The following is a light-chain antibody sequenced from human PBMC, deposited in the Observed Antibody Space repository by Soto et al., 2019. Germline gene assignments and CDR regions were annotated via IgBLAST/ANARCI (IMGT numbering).Light chain of an antibody. V-gene: IGKV1-39*01. CDR3: QQSYSTPPLT. CDR1: QSISSY. J-gene: IGKJ4*01. Sequence: DIQMTQSPSSLSASVGDRVTITCRASQSISSYLNWYQQKPGKAPKLLIYAASSLQSGVPSRFSGKGSGTDFTLTISSLQPEDFATYYCQQSYSTPPLTFGGGTKVELK. CDR2: AAS.